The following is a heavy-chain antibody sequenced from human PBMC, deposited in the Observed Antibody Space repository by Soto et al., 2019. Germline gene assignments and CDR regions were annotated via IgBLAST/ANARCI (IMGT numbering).Heavy chain of an antibody. CDR3: ARLSYYDILTGYDDAFDI. J-gene: IGHJ3*02. V-gene: IGHV4-59*08. CDR2: IYYSGST. Sequence: SGTLSLTCTLSGGSISSYFWSWFRQPPGKALEWIGYIYYSGSTNYNPSLKSRVTISVDTSKNQFSLKLSSVTAADTAVYYCARLSYYDILTGYDDAFDIWGQGTMVT. D-gene: IGHD3-9*01. CDR1: GGSISSYF.